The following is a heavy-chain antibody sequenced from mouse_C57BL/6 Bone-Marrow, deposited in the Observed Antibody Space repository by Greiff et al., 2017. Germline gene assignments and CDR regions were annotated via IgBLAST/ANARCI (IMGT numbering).Heavy chain of an antibody. CDR3: ARNYGSSPWYFDV. D-gene: IGHD1-1*01. J-gene: IGHJ1*03. CDR2: ISSGSSTI. Sequence: EVQVVESGGGLVKPGGSLKLSCAASGFTFSDYGMHWVRQAPEKGLEWVAYISSGSSTIYYADTVKGRFTISRDTAKNTLFLQMTSLRSEDTAMYYCARNYGSSPWYFDVWGTGTTVTVSS. CDR1: GFTFSDYG. V-gene: IGHV5-17*01.